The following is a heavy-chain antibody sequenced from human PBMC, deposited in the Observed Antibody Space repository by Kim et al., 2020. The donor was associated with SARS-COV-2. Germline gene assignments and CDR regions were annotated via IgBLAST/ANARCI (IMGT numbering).Heavy chain of an antibody. Sequence: SETLSLTCTVSGGSISSYYWSWIRQPPGKGLEWIGYIYYSGSTNYNPSLKSRVTISVDTSKNQFSLKLSSVTAADTAVYYCGGGGQLLFPDYWGQGTLVTVSS. CDR2: IYYSGST. D-gene: IGHD2-2*01. V-gene: IGHV4-59*01. CDR3: GGGGQLLFPDY. J-gene: IGHJ4*02. CDR1: GGSISSYY.